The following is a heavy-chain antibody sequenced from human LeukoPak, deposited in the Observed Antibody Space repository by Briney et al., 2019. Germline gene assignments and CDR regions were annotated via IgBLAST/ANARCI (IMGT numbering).Heavy chain of an antibody. J-gene: IGHJ4*02. Sequence: GGSLRLSCAASGFTFGSYAMNWVRQAPGKGLEWVSSISSGSSFIYYADSVKGRFTISRDNAKNSLYLQMNSLRAEDTAVYYCARENYDFWSGSAANYWGQGTLVTVSS. CDR2: ISSGSSFI. D-gene: IGHD3-3*01. CDR1: GFTFGSYA. V-gene: IGHV3-21*01. CDR3: ARENYDFWSGSAANY.